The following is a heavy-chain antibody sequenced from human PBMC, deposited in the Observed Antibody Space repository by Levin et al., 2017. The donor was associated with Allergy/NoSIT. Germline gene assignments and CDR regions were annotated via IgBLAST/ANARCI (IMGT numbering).Heavy chain of an antibody. V-gene: IGHV4-34*01. Sequence: PSETLSLTCAVYGGSFSGYYWSWIRQPPGKGLEWIGEINHSGSTNYNPSLKSRVTISVDTSKNQFSLKLSSVTAADTAVYYCARGGANRGSGSYYGQKRNYYYYYGMDGWGQGTTVTVSS. CDR3: ARGGANRGSGSYYGQKRNYYYYYGMDG. CDR2: INHSGST. CDR1: GGSFSGYY. D-gene: IGHD3-10*01. J-gene: IGHJ6*02.